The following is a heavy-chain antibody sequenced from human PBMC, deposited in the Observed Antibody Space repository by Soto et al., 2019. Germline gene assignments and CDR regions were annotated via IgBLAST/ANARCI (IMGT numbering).Heavy chain of an antibody. D-gene: IGHD6-6*01. CDR1: GYSIRSGYF. J-gene: IGHJ6*02. CDR2: MYHSGIT. Sequence: SETLSLTCAVSGYSIRSGYFWGWIRQPPGKGLEWIGSMYHSGITYYNLSLKSRVTISVDTSKNQLSLKLSSATAADTAVYYCARSMYSTSAQLYYGMDVWGQGTTVTGSS. CDR3: ARSMYSTSAQLYYGMDV. V-gene: IGHV4-38-2*01.